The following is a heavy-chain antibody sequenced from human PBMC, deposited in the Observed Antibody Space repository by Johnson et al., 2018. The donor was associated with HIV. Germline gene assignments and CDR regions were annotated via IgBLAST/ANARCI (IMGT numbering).Heavy chain of an antibody. CDR3: ARGGYLDAFDI. Sequence: QVQLVESGGGVVQPGRSLRLSCAASGFTFSSYAMPWVRQAPGKGLEWVAVISYDGSNKYYADSVKGRFTISRDNSKNTLYLQMNSLRAEDTAVYYCARGGYLDAFDIWGQGTMVTVSS. V-gene: IGHV3-30*04. CDR2: ISYDGSNK. J-gene: IGHJ3*02. CDR1: GFTFSSYA. D-gene: IGHD6-13*01.